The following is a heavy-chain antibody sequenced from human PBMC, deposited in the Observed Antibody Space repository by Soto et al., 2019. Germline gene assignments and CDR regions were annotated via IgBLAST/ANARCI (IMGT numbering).Heavy chain of an antibody. J-gene: IGHJ6*02. CDR1: GYSFTDYH. V-gene: IGHV1-2*04. Sequence: QVQLVQFGAEVKKPGVSLNVSCKASGYSFTDYHIHWVRQAPGQGLEWLGRINPKSGGTSTAQKFQGWVTMTTDTSISTASMELTRLTSDDTAIYYCARGDSTDCSNGVCSFFYNHDMDVWGQGTTVTVSS. D-gene: IGHD2-8*01. CDR3: ARGDSTDCSNGVCSFFYNHDMDV. CDR2: INPKSGGT.